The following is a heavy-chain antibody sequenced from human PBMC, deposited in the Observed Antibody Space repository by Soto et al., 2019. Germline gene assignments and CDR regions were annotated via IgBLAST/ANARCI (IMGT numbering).Heavy chain of an antibody. J-gene: IGHJ4*02. CDR3: XXXXXXXXLTLEY. Sequence: QVHLEESGGGLVKPGGSLRLSCTASGFIFSDYYMSWIRQAPGKGLEWVSDISNSGRITHHADSVEGRFTISRDNAKXXXXXXXXXXXXXXXXXXXXXXXXXXXXLTLEYWGQGTLVTVSS. V-gene: IGHV3-11*01. CDR1: GFIFSDYY. CDR2: ISNSGRIT.